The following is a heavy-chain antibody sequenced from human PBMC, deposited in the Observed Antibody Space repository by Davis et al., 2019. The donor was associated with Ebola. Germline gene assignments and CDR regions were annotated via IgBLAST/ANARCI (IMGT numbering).Heavy chain of an antibody. CDR2: IRTGSTANI. D-gene: IGHD7-27*01. CDR1: AFTLSSYD. V-gene: IGHV3-48*04. CDR3: ATDNWGPAL. J-gene: IGHJ4*02. Sequence: PGGSLRLSCPASAFTLSSYDINWVRQAPGNGLEWVSFIRTGSTANIYYADSVKGRFTASRDNGKKSLYLEMNSLRAEDTAVYHCATDNWGPALWGQGTLLTVSS.